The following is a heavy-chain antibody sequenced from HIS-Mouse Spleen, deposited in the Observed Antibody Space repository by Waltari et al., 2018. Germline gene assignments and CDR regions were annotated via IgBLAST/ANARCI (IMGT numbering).Heavy chain of an antibody. Sequence: QLQLQESGPGLVKPSETLSLTCTVSGGSISSSSYYWGWIRQPPGKGLEWIGSIYYSGGTCYNPYLKSRVTISVDTSKNQFSLKLSSVTAADTAVYYCAREIPYSSSWYDWYFDLWGRGTLVTVSS. CDR1: GGSISSSSYY. D-gene: IGHD6-13*01. J-gene: IGHJ2*01. CDR3: AREIPYSSSWYDWYFDL. CDR2: IYYSGGT. V-gene: IGHV4-39*07.